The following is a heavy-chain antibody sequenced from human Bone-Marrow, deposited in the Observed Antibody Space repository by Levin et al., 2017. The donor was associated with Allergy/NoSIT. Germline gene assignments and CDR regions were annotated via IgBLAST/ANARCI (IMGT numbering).Heavy chain of an antibody. V-gene: IGHV3-53*01. CDR2: IYSGGST. CDR1: GFTVSSNY. Sequence: GESLKISCAASGFTVSSNYMSWVRQAPGKGLEWVSVIYSGGSTYYADSVKGRFTISRDNSKNTLYLQMNSLRAEDTAVYYCARDTPPHVDGGTTVDYWGQGTLVTVSS. D-gene: IGHD4-17*01. CDR3: ARDTPPHVDGGTTVDY. J-gene: IGHJ4*02.